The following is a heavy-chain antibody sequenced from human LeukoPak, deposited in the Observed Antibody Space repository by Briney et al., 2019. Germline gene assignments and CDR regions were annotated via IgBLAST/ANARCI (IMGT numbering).Heavy chain of an antibody. D-gene: IGHD3-10*01. CDR3: ARDSGRFDVFDI. J-gene: IGHJ3*02. CDR2: LSGSGHST. V-gene: IGHV3-23*01. CDR1: GFTFSSYA. Sequence: PGGSLRLSCAASGFTFSSYAMRWVRQAPGKGLEWVSGLSGSGHSTYYADSAKGRFTISRDNSKNTLYLQMNSLRAEDTAVYYCARDSGRFDVFDIWGQGTMVTVSS.